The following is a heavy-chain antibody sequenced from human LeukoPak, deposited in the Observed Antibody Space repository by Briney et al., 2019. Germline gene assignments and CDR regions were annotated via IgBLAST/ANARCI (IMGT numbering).Heavy chain of an antibody. CDR3: ARGEYYYDSSGTGSFDY. CDR1: GDSISSGDYY. Sequence: SETLSLTCSVSGDSISSGDYYWSWIRQPAGKGLEWIGRIYTSGSTKYNPSLKSRVTMSVDTSKNQFSLKLSSVTAADTAVYYCARGEYYYDSSGTGSFDYWGQGTLVTVSS. D-gene: IGHD3-22*01. J-gene: IGHJ4*02. V-gene: IGHV4-61*02. CDR2: IYTSGST.